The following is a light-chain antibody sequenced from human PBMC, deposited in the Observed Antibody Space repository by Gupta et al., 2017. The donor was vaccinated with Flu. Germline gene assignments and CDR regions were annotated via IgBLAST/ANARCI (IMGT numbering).Light chain of an antibody. CDR3: QSYDSSLSGV. J-gene: IGLJ1*01. V-gene: IGLV1-40*01. CDR1: SSNTGTGYD. CDR2: GNS. Sequence: QSVLTQPPSVSGAPGQRVTISCTGSSSNTGTGYDVHWYQQLPGTAPKLLIYGNSNRPSGVPDRFSGSKSGTSASLAITGRQAEDEADYYCQSYDSSLSGVFGTGTKVTVL.